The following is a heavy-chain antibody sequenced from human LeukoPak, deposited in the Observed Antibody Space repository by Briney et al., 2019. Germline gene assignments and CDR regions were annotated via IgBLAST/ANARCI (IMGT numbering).Heavy chain of an antibody. CDR2: ISSNGGST. V-gene: IGHV3-64*01. Sequence: GGSLRLSCAASGFTFSSYAIHWVRQAPGKGLEYVSSISSNGGSTDYANSVKGRFTISRDNSKNTLYPQMGSLRTEDMAVYYCARVSSIAPRGYFDFWGQGTLVTVSS. CDR1: GFTFSSYA. CDR3: ARVSSIAPRGYFDF. J-gene: IGHJ4*02. D-gene: IGHD6-6*01.